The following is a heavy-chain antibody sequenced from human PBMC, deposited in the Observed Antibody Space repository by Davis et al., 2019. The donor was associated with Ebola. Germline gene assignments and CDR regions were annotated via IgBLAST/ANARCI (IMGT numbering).Heavy chain of an antibody. CDR2: ISYDGSNK. D-gene: IGHD4-11*01. Sequence: PGGSLRLSCAASGFTFSSYAMHWVRQAPGKGLEWVAVISYDGSNKYYADSVKGRFTISRDNSKNTLYLQMNSLRAEDTAVYYCAKDTVLSYYYGMDVWGQGTTVTVSS. V-gene: IGHV3-30-3*01. CDR1: GFTFSSYA. CDR3: AKDTVLSYYYGMDV. J-gene: IGHJ6*02.